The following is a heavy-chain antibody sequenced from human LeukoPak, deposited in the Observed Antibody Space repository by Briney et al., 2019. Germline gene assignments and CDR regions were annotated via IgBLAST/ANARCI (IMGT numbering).Heavy chain of an antibody. V-gene: IGHV3-48*02. CDR1: GFPFSSYS. J-gene: IGHJ3*01. CDR3: ERVKEWAFDV. Sequence: GRSLSLSYAASGFPFSSYSMNWVRQAPGKGLEWISYIGGDVSIKTYAASVKGRFTISKDNAKNSLHLQMNGLRDEDTAVYYCERVKEWAFDVWGQGTMVTVSS. CDR2: IGGDVSIK. D-gene: IGHD2-8*01.